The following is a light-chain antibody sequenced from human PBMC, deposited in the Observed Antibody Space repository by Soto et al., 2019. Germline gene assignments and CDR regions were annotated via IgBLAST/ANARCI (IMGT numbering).Light chain of an antibody. V-gene: IGKV1-5*03. Sequence: DIELTQSPSTLSASVGERVTISCRASQSVRNWLSCSQQGPGKAPILLIYNASPLDSRVPSRFSGSGAGTEFTLTISSLQPEDFADYYCQQYSTSPYTFGQGTKLEIK. CDR3: QQYSTSPYT. CDR2: NAS. J-gene: IGKJ2*01. CDR1: QSVRNW.